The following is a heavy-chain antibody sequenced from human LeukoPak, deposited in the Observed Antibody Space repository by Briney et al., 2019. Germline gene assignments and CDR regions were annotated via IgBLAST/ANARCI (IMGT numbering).Heavy chain of an antibody. V-gene: IGHV4-34*01. J-gene: IGHJ4*02. Sequence: PSETLSLTCAVYGGSFSGYYWSWIRQPPGKGLEWIGEINHSGSTNYNPSLKSRVTISVDTSKNQFSLKLSSVTAADTAVYYCARGNYYRIYWGQGTLVTVSS. CDR1: GGSFSGYY. D-gene: IGHD3-10*01. CDR3: ARGNYYRIY. CDR2: INHSGST.